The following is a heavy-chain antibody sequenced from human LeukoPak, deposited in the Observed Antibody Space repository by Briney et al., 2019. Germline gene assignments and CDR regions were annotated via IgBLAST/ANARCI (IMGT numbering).Heavy chain of an antibody. CDR1: GGSISSHY. Sequence: SETLSLTCTVSGGSISSHYWSWIRQPPGKGLEWIGYIYYSGSTNYNPSLKSRVTISVDTSKNQLSLKLSSVTAADTAVYYCARGGRLGNFDYWGQGALVTVSS. J-gene: IGHJ4*02. V-gene: IGHV4-59*11. CDR3: ARGGRLGNFDY. D-gene: IGHD3-9*01. CDR2: IYYSGST.